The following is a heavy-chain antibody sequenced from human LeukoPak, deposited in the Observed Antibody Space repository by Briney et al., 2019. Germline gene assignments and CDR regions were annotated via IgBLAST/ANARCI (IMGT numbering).Heavy chain of an antibody. CDR1: GYTFTSYG. Sequence: ASVKVSCKASGYTFTSYGISWVRQAPGQGLEWMGWMNPNSGNTGYAQKFQGRVTITRNTSISTAYMELSSLRSEDTAVYYCARYRGYSYGSDYWGQGTLVTVSS. D-gene: IGHD5-18*01. V-gene: IGHV1-8*03. J-gene: IGHJ4*02. CDR2: MNPNSGNT. CDR3: ARYRGYSYGSDY.